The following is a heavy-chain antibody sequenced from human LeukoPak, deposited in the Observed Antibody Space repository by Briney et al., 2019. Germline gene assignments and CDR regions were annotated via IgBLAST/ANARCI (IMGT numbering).Heavy chain of an antibody. V-gene: IGHV3-23*01. Sequence: GGSLRLSSAASGFTFNIYGMNWVRQAPGKGLEWVSSISVSGVSTYYADSVKGRFTISRDNSKNTLYLQMNSLRPEDTAVYYCARSLTASGYYGYFYFDYWGQGTLVTVSS. CDR1: GFTFNIYG. J-gene: IGHJ4*02. D-gene: IGHD3-22*01. CDR3: ARSLTASGYYGYFYFDY. CDR2: ISVSGVST.